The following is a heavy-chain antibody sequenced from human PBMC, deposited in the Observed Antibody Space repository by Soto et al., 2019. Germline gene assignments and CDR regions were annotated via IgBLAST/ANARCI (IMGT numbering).Heavy chain of an antibody. V-gene: IGHV3-23*01. CDR3: AKSVAAAGYYYYYGMDV. CDR2: ISGSGGST. J-gene: IGHJ6*02. CDR1: GFTFSSYA. D-gene: IGHD6-13*01. Sequence: LRLSCAASGFTFSSYAMSWVRQAPGKGLEWVSAISGSGGSTYYADSVKGRFAISRDNAKNTVYLQVNSLRAEDTALYYCAKSVAAAGYYYYYGMDVWGQGTTVTVSS.